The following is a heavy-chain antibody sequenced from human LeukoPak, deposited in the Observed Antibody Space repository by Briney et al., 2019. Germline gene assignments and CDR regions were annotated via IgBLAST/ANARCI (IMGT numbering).Heavy chain of an antibody. CDR3: AKTRTYYDILTGYYPDY. D-gene: IGHD3-9*01. Sequence: PGRSLRLSCAASGFTFSSYAMHWVRQAPGKGLEWVAVISYDGSNKYYADSVKGRFTISRDNSKNTLYLQMNSLRAEDTAVYYCAKTRTYYDILTGYYPDYWGQGTLVTVSS. CDR2: ISYDGSNK. CDR1: GFTFSSYA. V-gene: IGHV3-30-3*02. J-gene: IGHJ4*02.